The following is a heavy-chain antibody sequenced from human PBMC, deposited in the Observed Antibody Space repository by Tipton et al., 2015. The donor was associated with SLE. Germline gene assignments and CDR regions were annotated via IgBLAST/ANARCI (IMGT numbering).Heavy chain of an antibody. Sequence: GLVKPSETLSLTCTVSGGSISSYYWSWIRQPPGKGLEWIGYIYYSGSTNYNPSLKSRVTISVDTSKNQFSLKLSSVTAADTAVYYCARHVMGYGSGSYIDYWGQGTLVTVSS. J-gene: IGHJ4*02. V-gene: IGHV4-59*08. CDR2: IYYSGST. CDR3: ARHVMGYGSGSYIDY. CDR1: GGSISSYY. D-gene: IGHD3-10*01.